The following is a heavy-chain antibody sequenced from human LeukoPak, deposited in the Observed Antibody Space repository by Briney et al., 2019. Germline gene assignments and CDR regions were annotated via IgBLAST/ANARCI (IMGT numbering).Heavy chain of an antibody. CDR3: ARGLDFQGEANFDY. Sequence: ASVKVSCKASGYTFTSYDINWVRQATGQGLEWMGWMNPNSGNTGYAQKFQGRVTMTRNTSISTAYMELSSLRSEDTAVYYCARGLDFQGEANFDYRGQGTLVTVSS. D-gene: IGHD3-16*01. J-gene: IGHJ4*02. CDR2: MNPNSGNT. V-gene: IGHV1-8*01. CDR1: GYTFTSYD.